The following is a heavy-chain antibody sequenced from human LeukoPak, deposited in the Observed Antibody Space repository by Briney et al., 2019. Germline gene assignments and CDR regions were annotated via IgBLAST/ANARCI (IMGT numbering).Heavy chain of an antibody. D-gene: IGHD1-26*01. J-gene: IGHJ4*02. V-gene: IGHV3-48*04. CDR3: ATDKGGGVGARGY. CDR2: ISSTGRTI. CDR1: GLTFSSYS. Sequence: GGSLRLSCSVSGLTFSSYSMNWVRQAPGKGLQWLSYISSTGRTIYYADSVKGRFTISRDSAKNSLYLQMNSLRAEDTAVYYCATDKGGGVGARGYWGQGTLVTVSS.